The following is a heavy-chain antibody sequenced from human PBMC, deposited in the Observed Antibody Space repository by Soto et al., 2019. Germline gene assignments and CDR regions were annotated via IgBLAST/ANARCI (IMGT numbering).Heavy chain of an antibody. V-gene: IGHV1-8*01. CDR2: MNPNSGNT. J-gene: IGHJ5*02. Sequence: VSCKASGYTFTSYDINWVRQAAGQGLEWMGWMNPNSGNTGYAQKFQGRVTMTRNTSISTAYMELSSLRSEDTAVYYCARGSCSGGSCYSVWFDPWGQGTLVTVSS. CDR3: ARGSCSGGSCYSVWFDP. CDR1: GYTFTSYD. D-gene: IGHD2-15*01.